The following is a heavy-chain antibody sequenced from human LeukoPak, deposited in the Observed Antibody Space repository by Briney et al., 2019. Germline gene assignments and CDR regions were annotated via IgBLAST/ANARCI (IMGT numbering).Heavy chain of an antibody. J-gene: IGHJ4*02. Sequence: GGTLRLSCAASGFTFSSYGMSWVRQAPGKGLEWVSAISGSGGSTYYADSVKGRFTISRDNSKNTLYLQMNSLRAEDTALYYCAKGYGSSGYFPDYWGQGTLVTVSS. CDR2: ISGSGGST. CDR1: GFTFSSYG. V-gene: IGHV3-23*01. D-gene: IGHD3-22*01. CDR3: AKGYGSSGYFPDY.